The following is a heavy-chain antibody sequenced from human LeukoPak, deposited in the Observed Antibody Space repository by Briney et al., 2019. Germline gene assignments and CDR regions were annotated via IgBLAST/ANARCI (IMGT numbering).Heavy chain of an antibody. J-gene: IGHJ4*02. CDR2: FYISEGT. Sequence: PSPTLSLTCTVSGGSINSGSYYWNWIRQPAGKGLEWIGRFYISEGTNYNPSLKSRVTISVDTSKNQFSLKLSSVTAADTAVYYCASGGSSGYYYVRTYYFDYWGQGTLVTVSS. CDR1: GGSINSGSYY. D-gene: IGHD3-22*01. CDR3: ASGGSSGYYYVRTYYFDY. V-gene: IGHV4-61*02.